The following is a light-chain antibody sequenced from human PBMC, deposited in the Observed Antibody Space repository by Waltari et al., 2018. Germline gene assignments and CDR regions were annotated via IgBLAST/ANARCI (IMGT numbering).Light chain of an antibody. CDR3: QQYYSFQYT. V-gene: IGKV1-39*01. Sequence: IQMTQSPSSLSPPLGDRVPITCRASQSISAYVNWYQQKPGEAPKLLIYTATNLQSGVPSRFSGSGSGTDFTLTISSLQPEDFATYYCQQYYSFQYTFGQGTKLEIK. J-gene: IGKJ2*01. CDR2: TAT. CDR1: QSISAY.